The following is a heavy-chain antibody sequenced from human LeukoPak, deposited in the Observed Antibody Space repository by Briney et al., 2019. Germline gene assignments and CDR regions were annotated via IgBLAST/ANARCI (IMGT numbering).Heavy chain of an antibody. CDR3: ARVWGTVTTTYWFDP. Sequence: SSVKVSCKASGGTFSSYAISWVRQAPGQGLEWMGGIIPIFGTANYAQKCQGRVTITTDESTSTAYMELSSLRSEDTAVYYCARVWGTVTTTYWFDPWGQGTLVTVSS. J-gene: IGHJ5*02. V-gene: IGHV1-69*05. D-gene: IGHD4-17*01. CDR1: GGTFSSYA. CDR2: IIPIFGTA.